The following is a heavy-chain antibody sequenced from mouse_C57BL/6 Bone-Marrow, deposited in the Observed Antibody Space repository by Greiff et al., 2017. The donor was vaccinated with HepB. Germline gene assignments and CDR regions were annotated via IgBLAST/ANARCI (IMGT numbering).Heavy chain of an antibody. CDR2: IRNKANGYTT. CDR3: ARYDYYGFAY. V-gene: IGHV7-3*01. D-gene: IGHD1-1*01. CDR1: GFTFTDYY. J-gene: IGHJ3*01. Sequence: EVHLVESGGGLVQPGGSLSLSCAASGFTFTDYYMSWVRQPPGKALEWLGFIRNKANGYTTEYSASVKGRFTISRDNSQNILYLQMNALRAEDSATYYCARYDYYGFAYWGQGTLVTVSA.